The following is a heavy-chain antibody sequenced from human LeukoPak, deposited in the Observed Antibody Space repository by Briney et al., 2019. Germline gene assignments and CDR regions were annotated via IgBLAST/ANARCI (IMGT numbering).Heavy chain of an antibody. J-gene: IGHJ4*02. D-gene: IGHD3-22*01. V-gene: IGHV1-46*01. Sequence: RASVKVSCTASGYTFTSYYMHWVRQAPGQGLEWMGIINPSGGSTSYAQKFQGRVTMTRDMSTSTVYMELSSLRSEDTAVYYCASQYYYDSSGYYNLDYWGQGTLVTVSS. CDR2: INPSGGST. CDR1: GYTFTSYY. CDR3: ASQYYYDSSGYYNLDY.